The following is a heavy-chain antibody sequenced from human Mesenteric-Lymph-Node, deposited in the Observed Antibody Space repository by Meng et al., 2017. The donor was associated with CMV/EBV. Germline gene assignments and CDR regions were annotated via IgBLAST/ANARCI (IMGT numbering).Heavy chain of an antibody. J-gene: IGHJ6*02. V-gene: IGHV3-11*04. CDR3: ARDLVVVVPARLYGMDV. Sequence: GESLKISCAASGFTFSDYYMSWIRQAPGKGLEWVSYISSSGSTIYYADSVKGRFTISRDNAKNSLYLQMNSLRAEDTAVYYCARDLVVVVPARLYGMDVWRQGTTVTVSS. CDR1: GFTFSDYY. D-gene: IGHD2-2*01. CDR2: ISSSGSTI.